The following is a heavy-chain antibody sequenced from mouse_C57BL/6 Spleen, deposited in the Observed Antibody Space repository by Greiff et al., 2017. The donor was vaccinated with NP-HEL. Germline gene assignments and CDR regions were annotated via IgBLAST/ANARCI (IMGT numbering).Heavy chain of an antibody. CDR2: IDPETGGT. CDR1: GYTFTDYE. Sequence: VQLPQSGAELVRPGASVTLSCKASGYTFTDYEMHWVKQTPVHGLEWIGAIDPETGGTAYNQKFKGKAILTADKSSRTAYMELRSLTSEDSAVYYCTRNRAGSSLKAWFAYWGQGTLVTVSA. D-gene: IGHD1-1*01. CDR3: TRNRAGSSLKAWFAY. V-gene: IGHV1-15*01. J-gene: IGHJ3*01.